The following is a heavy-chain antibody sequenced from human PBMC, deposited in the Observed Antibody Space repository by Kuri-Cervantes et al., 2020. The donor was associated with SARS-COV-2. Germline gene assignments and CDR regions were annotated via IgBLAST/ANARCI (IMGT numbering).Heavy chain of an antibody. V-gene: IGHV4-38-2*01. CDR2: IYHSGST. CDR1: GYSISSGYY. J-gene: IGHJ3*02. CDR3: ARRGAGSSSAAFDI. D-gene: IGHD6-6*01. Sequence: SETLSLTCAVSGYSISSGYYWGWIRQPPGKGLEWIAIIYHSGSTYYNPSLKSRVTISLDTSKNQFSLKLSSMTAADTAVYYCARRGAGSSSAAFDIWGLGTMVTVSS.